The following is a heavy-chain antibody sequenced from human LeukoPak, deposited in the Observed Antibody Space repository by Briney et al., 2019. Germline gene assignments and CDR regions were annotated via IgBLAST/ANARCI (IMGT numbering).Heavy chain of an antibody. CDR2: IYHSGST. Sequence: KPSETLSLTCAVSGGSISSGGYSWSWIRQPPGKGLEWIGYIYHSGSTYYNPSLKSRVTISVDRSKNQFSLKLSSVTAADTAVYYCARAPIVGSYDSSGYRYYFDYWGQGTLVTVSS. CDR1: GGSISSGGYS. CDR3: ARAPIVGSYDSSGYRYYFDY. V-gene: IGHV4-30-2*01. J-gene: IGHJ4*02. D-gene: IGHD3-22*01.